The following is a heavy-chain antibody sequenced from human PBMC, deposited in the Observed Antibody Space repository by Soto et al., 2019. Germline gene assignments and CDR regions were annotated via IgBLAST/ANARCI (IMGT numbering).Heavy chain of an antibody. CDR3: ARTHRITNRVFDY. Sequence: SAAKLINQKQSVTITCTFCGFSHSKNGMCVSWIRQPPGKALEWLARIDWENDKYYSTSLKTRLTISKDTSKNQVVLTMTNMDPADTATYYCARTHRITNRVFDYLGQRTLVTVFS. D-gene: IGHD1-20*01. V-gene: IGHV2-70*11. CDR1: GFSHSKNGMC. J-gene: IGHJ4*02. CDR2: IDWENDK.